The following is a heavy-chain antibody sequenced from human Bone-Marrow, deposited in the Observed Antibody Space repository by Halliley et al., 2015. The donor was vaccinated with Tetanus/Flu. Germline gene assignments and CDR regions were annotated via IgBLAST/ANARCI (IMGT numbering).Heavy chain of an antibody. CDR2: ISSSGNYM. CDR1: GFTFSSYS. V-gene: IGHV3-21*01. Sequence: AASGFTFSSYSMNWVRQAPGKGLEWVSSISSSGNYMYYGDSVKGRFTISRDNAKKLLYLQMNSLRAEDTAVYYCARYIGYGMDVWGQGTTVTVSS. J-gene: IGHJ6*02. CDR3: ARYIGYGMDV.